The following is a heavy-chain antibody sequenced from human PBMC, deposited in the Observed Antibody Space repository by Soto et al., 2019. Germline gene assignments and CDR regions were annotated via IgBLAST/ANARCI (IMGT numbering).Heavy chain of an antibody. Sequence: GESLKISCKGSGYSFTSYWIGWGRQMPGKGLEWMGIIYPGDSDTRYSPSFQGQVTISADKSISTAYLQWSSLKASDTAMYYCARTFFPSGSYYNVNYYMDVWGKGTTVTVSS. CDR3: ARTFFPSGSYYNVNYYMDV. CDR1: GYSFTSYW. D-gene: IGHD3-10*01. V-gene: IGHV5-51*01. CDR2: IYPGDSDT. J-gene: IGHJ6*03.